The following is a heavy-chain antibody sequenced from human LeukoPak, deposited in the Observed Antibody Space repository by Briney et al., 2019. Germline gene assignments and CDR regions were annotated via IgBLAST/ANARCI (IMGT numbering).Heavy chain of an antibody. Sequence: PSETLSLTCTVSGGSISSYYWSWIRQPAGKGLEWIGRIYTSGSTNYNPSLKSRVTMSVDTSKNQFSLKLSSVAAADTAVYYCARDVALWFGESGGFDYWGQGTLVTVSS. J-gene: IGHJ4*02. CDR1: GGSISSYY. D-gene: IGHD3-10*01. CDR2: IYTSGST. V-gene: IGHV4-4*07. CDR3: ARDVALWFGESGGFDY.